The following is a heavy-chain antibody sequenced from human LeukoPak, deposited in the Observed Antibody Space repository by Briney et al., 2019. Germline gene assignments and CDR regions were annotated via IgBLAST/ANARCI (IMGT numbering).Heavy chain of an antibody. CDR1: GFTFSSYA. Sequence: GGSLRLSCAASGFTFSSYAMHWVRQAPGKGLEWVAVISYDGSNKYYADSVKGRFTISRDNSKNTLYLQMNSLRAEDTAVYYCARAPGKSFQGYYYYYGMDVWGQGTTVTVS. CDR2: ISYDGSNK. CDR3: ARAPGKSFQGYYYYYGMDV. J-gene: IGHJ6*02. V-gene: IGHV3-30-3*01.